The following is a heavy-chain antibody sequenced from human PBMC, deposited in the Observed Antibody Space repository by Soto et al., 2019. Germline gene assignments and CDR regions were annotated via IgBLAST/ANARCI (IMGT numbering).Heavy chain of an antibody. J-gene: IGHJ6*02. V-gene: IGHV3-74*01. Sequence: PXGSLRLSCAASGFTLSSYWMHWVRQAPGKGLVWVSRINSDGSSTSYADSVKGRFTISRDNAKNTLYLQMNSLRAEDTAVYYCATARPSHGAVGMDVWGQGTTVTVSS. CDR2: INSDGSST. D-gene: IGHD3-10*01. CDR1: GFTLSSYW. CDR3: ATARPSHGAVGMDV.